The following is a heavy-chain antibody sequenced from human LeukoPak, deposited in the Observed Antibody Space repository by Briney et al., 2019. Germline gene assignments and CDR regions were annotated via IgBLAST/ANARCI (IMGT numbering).Heavy chain of an antibody. J-gene: IGHJ4*02. D-gene: IGHD2/OR15-2a*01. V-gene: IGHV4-59*01. CDR1: GGSISSYY. Sequence: SETLSLTCTVSGGSISSYYWSWIRQPPGKGLEWIGYIYYSGSTNYNPSLKSRVTISVDTSKNQFSLKLSSVTAADTAVYYCARDNIQYFDYWGQGTLVTVSS. CDR2: IYYSGST. CDR3: ARDNIQYFDY.